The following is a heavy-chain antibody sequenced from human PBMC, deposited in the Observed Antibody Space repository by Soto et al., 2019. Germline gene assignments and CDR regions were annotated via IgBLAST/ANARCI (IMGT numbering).Heavy chain of an antibody. J-gene: IGHJ4*02. D-gene: IGHD6-6*01. V-gene: IGHV1-3*01. Sequence: ASVKVSCKASGYTFTSYAMHWVRQAPGQRLEWMGWINAGNGNTKYSQKFQGRITITRDTSASTAYMELSSLRSEDTAVYYCARDAAAYSSPSWGSYYFDYWGKGTLVTSPS. CDR1: GYTFTSYA. CDR3: ARDAAAYSSPSWGSYYFDY. CDR2: INAGNGNT.